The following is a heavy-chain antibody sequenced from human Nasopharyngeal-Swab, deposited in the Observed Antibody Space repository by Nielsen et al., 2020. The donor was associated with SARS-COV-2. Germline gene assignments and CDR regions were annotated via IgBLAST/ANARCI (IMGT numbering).Heavy chain of an antibody. V-gene: IGHV1-46*01. Sequence: WVRQAPGQGLEWMGIINPSGGSTSYAQKFQGRVTMTRDTSTSTVYMELSSLRSEDTAVYYCAREAYYGSGSYFHYYYGMDVWGQGTTVTVSS. CDR3: AREAYYGSGSYFHYYYGMDV. CDR2: INPSGGST. D-gene: IGHD3-10*01. J-gene: IGHJ6*02.